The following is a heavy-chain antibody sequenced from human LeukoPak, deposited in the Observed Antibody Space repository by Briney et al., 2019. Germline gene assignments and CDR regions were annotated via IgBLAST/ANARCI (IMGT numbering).Heavy chain of an antibody. CDR2: ISSSSSYI. J-gene: IGHJ4*02. CDR1: GFTFSSYS. V-gene: IGHV3-21*01. D-gene: IGHD3-22*01. CDR3: ARDDSSGYYQDY. Sequence: GGSLRLSCAASGFTFSSYSMNWVRQAPGKGLEWVSSISSSSSYIYYADSVKGRFTISRDNAENSLYLQMNSLRAEDTAVYYCARDDSSGYYQDYWGQGTLVTVSS.